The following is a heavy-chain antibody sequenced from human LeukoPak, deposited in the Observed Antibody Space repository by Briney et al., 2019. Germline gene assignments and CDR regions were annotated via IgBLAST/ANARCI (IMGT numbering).Heavy chain of an antibody. V-gene: IGHV3-30*15. J-gene: IGHJ3*02. D-gene: IGHD6-6*01. CDR2: ISNDGDIK. CDR1: GFTFTYYA. CDR3: ARDVHYTSSKPGWPFDI. Sequence: PGGSLRLSCAASGFTFTYYAMHWVRQAPGKGLEWVGFISNDGDIKYYADSVKGRFTIARDNSKNTLYLQKSSQRPDDTAVYYCARDVHYTSSKPGWPFDIWGQGTVVTVSS.